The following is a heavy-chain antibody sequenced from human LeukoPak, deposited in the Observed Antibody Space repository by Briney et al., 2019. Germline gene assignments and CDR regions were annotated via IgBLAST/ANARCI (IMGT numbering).Heavy chain of an antibody. CDR3: ARGAGITMVRGVPQVRWFDP. CDR1: GYTFTSYG. V-gene: IGHV1-8*02. CDR2: MNPNSGNT. J-gene: IGHJ5*02. D-gene: IGHD3-10*01. Sequence: ASVKVSCKASGYTFTSYGISWVRQATGQGLEWMGWMNPNSGNTGYAQKFQGRVTMTRNTSISTAYMELSSLRSEDTAVYYCARGAGITMVRGVPQVRWFDPWGQGTLVTVSS.